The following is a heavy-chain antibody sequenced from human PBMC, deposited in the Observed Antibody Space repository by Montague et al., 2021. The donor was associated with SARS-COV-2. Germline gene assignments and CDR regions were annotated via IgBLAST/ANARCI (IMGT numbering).Heavy chain of an antibody. CDR3: ARGGEGVNMVLEVLGFYYYMAV. V-gene: IGHV4-34*01. Sequence: SETLSLTCAVSGGSFSCIYWYWVCQCPGAGQGRIGDINQCGSINYNYSPDSQVTILVDMSKNKFSLTLTPVTAADTAASYCARGGEGVNMVLEVLGFYYYMAVWGKGTTVTVSS. CDR2: INQCGSI. J-gene: IGHJ6*03. CDR1: GGSFSCIY. D-gene: IGHD2-8*01.